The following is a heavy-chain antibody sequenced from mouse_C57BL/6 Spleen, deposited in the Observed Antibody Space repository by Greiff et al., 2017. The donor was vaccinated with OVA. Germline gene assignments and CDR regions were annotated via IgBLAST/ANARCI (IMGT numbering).Heavy chain of an antibody. Sequence: QVHVKQPGAELVKPGASVKLSCKASGYTFTSYWMHWVKQRPGQGLEWIGMIHPNSGSTNYNEKFKSKATLTVDKSSSTAYMQLSSLTSEDSAVYYCARCYYGSSYWFAYWGQGTLVTVSA. CDR1: GYTFTSYW. CDR3: ARCYYGSSYWFAY. V-gene: IGHV1-64*01. CDR2: IHPNSGST. J-gene: IGHJ3*01. D-gene: IGHD1-1*01.